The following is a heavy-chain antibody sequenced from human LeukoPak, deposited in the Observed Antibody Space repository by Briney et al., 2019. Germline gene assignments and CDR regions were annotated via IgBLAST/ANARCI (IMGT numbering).Heavy chain of an antibody. Sequence: GGSLRLPCAASGFTFSSYAMSWVRQAPGKGLEWVSSISGSGGSTYYADSVKGRFIISRDNSKNTLYLQMNSLRAEDTAVYYCAKPGLALRYYFDYWGQGTLVTVSS. J-gene: IGHJ4*02. CDR2: ISGSGGST. V-gene: IGHV3-23*01. D-gene: IGHD3/OR15-3a*01. CDR3: AKPGLALRYYFDY. CDR1: GFTFSSYA.